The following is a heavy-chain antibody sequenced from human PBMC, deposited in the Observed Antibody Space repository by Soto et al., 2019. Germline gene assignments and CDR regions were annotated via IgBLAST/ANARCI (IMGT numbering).Heavy chain of an antibody. J-gene: IGHJ1*01. CDR1: GGSISSYY. Sequence: SETLSLTCTVSGGSISSYYWSWIRQPPGKGLEWIGHILYSGSANYNPSLNSRVTMSVDTSKNQFSLKLSSVTAADTAVYYCARGVGSYYRQTSGEHFQYWGQGTLVTVSS. V-gene: IGHV4-59*01. D-gene: IGHD3-10*01. CDR2: ILYSGSA. CDR3: ARGVGSYYRQTSGEHFQY.